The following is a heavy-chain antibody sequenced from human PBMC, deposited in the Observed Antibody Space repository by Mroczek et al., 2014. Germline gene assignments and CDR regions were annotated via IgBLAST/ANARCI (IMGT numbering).Heavy chain of an antibody. CDR3: ARGETRYGSGSYYAEDY. CDR1: GGSISSGDYY. V-gene: IGHV4-30-4*01. J-gene: IGHJ4*02. D-gene: IGHD3-10*01. Sequence: QVQLQQWGPGLVKPSQTLSLTCTVSGGSISSGDYYWSWIRQPPGKGLEWIGYIYYSGSTYYNPSLKSRVTISVDTSKNQFSLKLSSVTAADTAVYYCARGETRYGSGSYYAEDYWGQGTLVTVSS. CDR2: IYYSGST.